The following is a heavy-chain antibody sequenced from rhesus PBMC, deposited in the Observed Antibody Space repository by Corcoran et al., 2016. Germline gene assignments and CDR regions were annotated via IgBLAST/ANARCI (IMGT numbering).Heavy chain of an antibody. J-gene: IGHJ6*01. V-gene: IGHV4-73*01. Sequence: QVKLQQWGEGLVKPSETLSLTCAVYGGSIRGYYYWSWIRQPPGKGLEWIGYIYGNSASTNYNPSLKNRVTIAKDTSKNQVALKLSSVTAADTAVYYCARGSSYSYYGLDSWGQGVVVTVSS. D-gene: IGHD4-29*01. CDR2: IYGNSAST. CDR1: GGSIRGYYY. CDR3: ARGSSYSYYGLDS.